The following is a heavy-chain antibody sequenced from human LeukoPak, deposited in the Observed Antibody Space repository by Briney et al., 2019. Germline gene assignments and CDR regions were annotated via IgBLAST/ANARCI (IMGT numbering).Heavy chain of an antibody. CDR2: IYSGGST. CDR1: GFTVSSNY. CDR3: ARAARRTAGADY. D-gene: IGHD1-26*01. Sequence: PGGSLRLSCAASGFTVSSNYMSWVRQAPGKGLEWVSVIYSGGSTYYADSVKGRFTISRDNSKNTLYLQMNSLRAEDTVVYYCARAARRTAGADYWGQGTLVTVSS. J-gene: IGHJ4*02. V-gene: IGHV3-53*01.